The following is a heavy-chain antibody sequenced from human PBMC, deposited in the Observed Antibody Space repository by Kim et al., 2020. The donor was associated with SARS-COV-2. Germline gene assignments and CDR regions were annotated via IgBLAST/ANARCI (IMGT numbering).Heavy chain of an antibody. CDR1: GGSVTNGDRY. Sequence: SETLSLTCTVSGGSVTNGDRYWSWIRQPPGKGLEWIGYVYKTGGTKYNPALKSRATISLDTSKNQFSLKLTSVTTADSAVYYCARGDDWAYWGPGTLVGVSS. D-gene: IGHD3-9*01. J-gene: IGHJ4*02. CDR3: ARGDDWAY. CDR2: VYKTGGT. V-gene: IGHV4-61*08.